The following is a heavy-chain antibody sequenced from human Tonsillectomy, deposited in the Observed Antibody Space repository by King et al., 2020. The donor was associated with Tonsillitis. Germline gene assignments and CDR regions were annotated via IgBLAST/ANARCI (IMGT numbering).Heavy chain of an antibody. J-gene: IGHJ6*02. CDR1: GFTFSSYG. CDR3: ATPRPMVRGYGMDV. CDR2: ISYDGSNK. Sequence: VQLVESGGGVVQPGRSLRLSCAASGFTFSSYGMHWVRQAPGKGLEWVAVISYDGSNKYYADSVKGRFTISRDNSKNTLYLQMNSLRAEDTAVYYCATPRPMVRGYGMDVWGQGTTVTVSS. V-gene: IGHV3-30*03. D-gene: IGHD3-10*01.